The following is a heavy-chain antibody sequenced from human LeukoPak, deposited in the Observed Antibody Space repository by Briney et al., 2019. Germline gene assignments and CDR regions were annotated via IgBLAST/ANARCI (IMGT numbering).Heavy chain of an antibody. J-gene: IGHJ5*02. CDR3: ARVRTYSSSSLKWFDP. Sequence: ASVKVSCKASGYTFTGYYMHWVRQAPGQGIEWMGWINPNSGGTNYAQKFQGRVTMTRDTSISTAYMELSRLRSDDTAVYYCARVRTYSSSSLKWFDPWGQGTLVTVSS. V-gene: IGHV1-2*02. CDR1: GYTFTGYY. D-gene: IGHD6-6*01. CDR2: INPNSGGT.